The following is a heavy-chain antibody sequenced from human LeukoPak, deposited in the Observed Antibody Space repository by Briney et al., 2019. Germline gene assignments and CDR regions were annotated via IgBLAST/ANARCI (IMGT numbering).Heavy chain of an antibody. CDR2: INGDGSST. V-gene: IGHV3-74*01. J-gene: IGHJ4*02. CDR1: RLTFSGYW. D-gene: IGHD2-15*01. CDR3: ARARNCSSGTCYKDY. Sequence: PGGSLRLSCAASRLTFSGYWMHWVRQAPGNGLVWVSRINGDGSSTSYADSVKGRFTISRDNAKNTLYLQMNSLGAEDTAVYYCARARNCSSGTCYKDYWGQGTLVTVSS.